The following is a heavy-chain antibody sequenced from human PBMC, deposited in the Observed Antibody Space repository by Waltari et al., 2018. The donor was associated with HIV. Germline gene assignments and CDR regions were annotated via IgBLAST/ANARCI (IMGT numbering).Heavy chain of an antibody. CDR1: GGSLSGFY. CDR2: ISHSGST. Sequence: QVQLQQWGAGLLKPSETLSLTCAVYGGSLSGFYWSWLRQPPGKGLEWIGEISHSGSTDYNPSFKSRGTISIDTFKRQFSLKVTSVTAADTALYYCARGDFADLVDDYGDYVRPHNWFDPWGQGTLVTV. D-gene: IGHD4-17*01. V-gene: IGHV4-34*01. CDR3: ARGDFADLVDDYGDYVRPHNWFDP. J-gene: IGHJ5*02.